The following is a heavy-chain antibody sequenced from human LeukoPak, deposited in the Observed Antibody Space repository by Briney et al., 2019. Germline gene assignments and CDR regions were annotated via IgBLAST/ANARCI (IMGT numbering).Heavy chain of an antibody. CDR1: GGSISSSSYY. D-gene: IGHD6-19*01. Sequence: SETLSLTCTVSGGSISSSSYYWGWIRQPPGKGLEWIGSIYYSGSTYYNPSLKSRVTISVDTSKNQFSLKLSSVTAADTAVYYCAGHGESPSGWYSYYFDYWGQGTLVTISS. CDR2: IYYSGST. CDR3: AGHGESPSGWYSYYFDY. J-gene: IGHJ4*02. V-gene: IGHV4-39*01.